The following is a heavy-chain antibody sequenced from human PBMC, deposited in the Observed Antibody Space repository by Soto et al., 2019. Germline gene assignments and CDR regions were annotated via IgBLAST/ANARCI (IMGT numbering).Heavy chain of an antibody. D-gene: IGHD3-10*01. V-gene: IGHV3-30*18. CDR2: ISYDGSNK. CDR3: AKDGASYYYYGMDV. CDR1: GFTFSSYG. Sequence: QVQLVESGGGVVQPGRSLRLSCAASGFTFSSYGMHWVRQAPGKGLEWVAVISYDGSNKYYADSVKGRITISRDNSKNTLYLQMNSLRAEDTAVYYCAKDGASYYYYGMDVWGQGTTVTVSS. J-gene: IGHJ6*02.